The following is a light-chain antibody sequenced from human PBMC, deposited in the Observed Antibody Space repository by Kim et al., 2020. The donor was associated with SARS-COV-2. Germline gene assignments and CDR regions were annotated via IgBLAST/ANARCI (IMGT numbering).Light chain of an antibody. CDR2: QDS. CDR1: KLGDKY. Sequence: EYPGQTASITCSGDKLGDKYACWYQQKPGQSPVLVIYQDSKRPSGIPERFSGSNSGNTATLTISGTQAMDEADYYCQAWDSSTYVFGTGTKVTVL. J-gene: IGLJ1*01. V-gene: IGLV3-1*01. CDR3: QAWDSSTYV.